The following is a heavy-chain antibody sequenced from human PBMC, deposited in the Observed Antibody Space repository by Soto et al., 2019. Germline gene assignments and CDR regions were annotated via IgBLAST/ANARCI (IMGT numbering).Heavy chain of an antibody. CDR2: IRTKTNNYAT. CDR1: GFTFSGAG. Sequence: PGGSLRLSCAASGFTFSGAGIHWVRQASGKGLEWVGRIRTKTNNYATAYAASVKGRLTISRDDSNNMAYLQMNSLKTEDTAVYYCTAMAGIDYWGQGTLVTVSS. V-gene: IGHV3-73*01. CDR3: TAMAGIDY. D-gene: IGHD6-19*01. J-gene: IGHJ4*02.